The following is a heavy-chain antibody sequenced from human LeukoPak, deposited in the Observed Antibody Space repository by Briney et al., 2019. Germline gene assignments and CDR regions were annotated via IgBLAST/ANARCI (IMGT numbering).Heavy chain of an antibody. CDR1: GGSISSYY. Sequence: SETLSLTCTVSGGSISSYYWSWIRQPPGKGLEWIGCIYYCGSTNYNPSLKSRVTISVDTSKNQFSLKLSSVTAADTAVYYCARGFGYTFPYYFDYWGQGTLVTVSS. CDR2: IYYCGST. CDR3: ARGFGYTFPYYFDY. J-gene: IGHJ4*02. D-gene: IGHD5-18*01. V-gene: IGHV4-59*01.